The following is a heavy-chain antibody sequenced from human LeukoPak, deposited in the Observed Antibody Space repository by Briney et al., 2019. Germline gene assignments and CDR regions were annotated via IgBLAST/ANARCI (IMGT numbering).Heavy chain of an antibody. J-gene: IGHJ3*02. CDR2: ISGSGGST. CDR3: AKDGTYFGAFDI. CDR1: GLRFIDAW. Sequence: PGGSLRLSCAVSGLRFIDAWVDWVRRAPGKGLEWVSAISGSGGSTYYADSVKGRFTISRDNSKNTLYLQMNSLRAEDTAVYYCAKDGTYFGAFDIWGQGTMVTVSS. V-gene: IGHV3-23*01. D-gene: IGHD1-1*01.